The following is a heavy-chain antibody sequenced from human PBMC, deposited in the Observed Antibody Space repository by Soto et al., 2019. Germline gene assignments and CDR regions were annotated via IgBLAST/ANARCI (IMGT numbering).Heavy chain of an antibody. D-gene: IGHD5-12*01. J-gene: IGHJ5*02. V-gene: IGHV4-38-2*02. CDR3: ARALAVATTLNWFDP. CDR2: IHHSGST. Sequence: SDPLSLTCSGSGYSIPSAYYWGLIGQPPGKGLEWIGSIHHSGSTYYNPSLKSRVTISVDTSKNQFSLNLSSVTAADTAVYYCARALAVATTLNWFDPWGQGNQVTVSS. CDR1: GYSIPSAYY.